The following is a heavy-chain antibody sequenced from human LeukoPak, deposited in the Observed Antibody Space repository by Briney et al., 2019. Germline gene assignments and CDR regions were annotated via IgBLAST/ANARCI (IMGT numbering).Heavy chain of an antibody. CDR3: ARGKGDGYQYYFDY. CDR2: ISSSGSTI. J-gene: IGHJ4*02. CDR1: GFTFSSYE. Sequence: PGGSLRLSCAASGFTFSSYEMNWVRQAPGKGLEWVSYISSSGSTIYYADSVKGRFTISRDNAKNSLYLQMNSLRAEDTAVYYCARGKGDGYQYYFDYWGQGTLSPSPQ. V-gene: IGHV3-48*03. D-gene: IGHD5-24*01.